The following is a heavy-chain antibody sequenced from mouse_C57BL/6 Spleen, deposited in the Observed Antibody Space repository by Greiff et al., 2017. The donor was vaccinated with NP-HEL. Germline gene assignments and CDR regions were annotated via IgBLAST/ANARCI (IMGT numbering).Heavy chain of an antibody. D-gene: IGHD2-4*01. CDR3: ARRGVYYDYPFAD. Sequence: EVKLMESGPGLVKPSQSLSLTCSVTGYSITSGYYWNWIRQFPGNKLEWMGYISYDGSNNYNPSLKNRISITRDTSKNQFFLKLNSVTTEDTATYYCARRGVYYDYPFADWGQGTLVTVSA. V-gene: IGHV3-6*01. CDR1: GYSITSGYY. J-gene: IGHJ3*01. CDR2: ISYDGSN.